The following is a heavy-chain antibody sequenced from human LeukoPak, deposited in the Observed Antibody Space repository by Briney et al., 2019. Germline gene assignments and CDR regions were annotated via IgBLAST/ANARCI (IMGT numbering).Heavy chain of an antibody. J-gene: IGHJ4*02. CDR2: IRQDGSDK. CDR3: ARGYGDSIHFDY. Sequence: GGSLRLSCAASGFTFSSSWMNWVRQAPGKGLEWVANIRQDGSDKYYVDSVKGRFTTSRDNAKNSLYLQMNSLRAEDAAVYHCARGYGDSIHFDYWGQGTLVTVSS. V-gene: IGHV3-7*04. CDR1: GFTFSSSW. D-gene: IGHD4-17*01.